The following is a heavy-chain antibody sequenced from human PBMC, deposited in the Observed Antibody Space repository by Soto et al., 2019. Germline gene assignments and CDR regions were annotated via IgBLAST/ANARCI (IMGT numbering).Heavy chain of an antibody. Sequence: QVQLVQSGAEVKKPGASVKVSCKASGYTFTGYYMHWVRQAPGQGLEWMGWINPNSGGTNYAQKFQGRVTMTRDTSISTAYMELSRLRSDDTAVYYCARVTAVAGKRKVNWFDPWGQGTLVTVSS. V-gene: IGHV1-2*02. CDR1: GYTFTGYY. CDR2: INPNSGGT. D-gene: IGHD6-19*01. CDR3: ARVTAVAGKRKVNWFDP. J-gene: IGHJ5*02.